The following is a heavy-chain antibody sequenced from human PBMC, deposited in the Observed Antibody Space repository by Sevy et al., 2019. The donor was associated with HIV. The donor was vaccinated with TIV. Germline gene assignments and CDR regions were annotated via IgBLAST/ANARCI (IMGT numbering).Heavy chain of an antibody. D-gene: IGHD6-13*01. CDR1: GGSISSYY. CDR2: IYTSGST. J-gene: IGHJ4*02. CDR3: GATTAYGSSSSWYFSY. Sequence: SESLSLTCTVSGGSISSYYWSWIRQPAGKGLEWIGRIYTSGSTNYNPSLKSRVTMSVDTSKNQFSLKLSSVTAAVTAVYYCGATTAYGSSSSWYFSYWGQGTLVPVSS. V-gene: IGHV4-4*07.